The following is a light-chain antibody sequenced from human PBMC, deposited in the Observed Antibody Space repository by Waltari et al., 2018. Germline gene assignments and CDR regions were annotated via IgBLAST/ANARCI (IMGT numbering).Light chain of an antibody. CDR2: DAS. J-gene: IGKJ3*01. Sequence: DIQLTQSPSSLSASVGDRITITCRASQPITNYLNWYQQKAGKASELLIHDASNLEAGVPSRFSGSQSGTEFTLTISSLQPEDIATYYCQRYDNLPIFAFGPGTKVDIK. CDR3: QRYDNLPIFA. CDR1: QPITNY. V-gene: IGKV1-33*01.